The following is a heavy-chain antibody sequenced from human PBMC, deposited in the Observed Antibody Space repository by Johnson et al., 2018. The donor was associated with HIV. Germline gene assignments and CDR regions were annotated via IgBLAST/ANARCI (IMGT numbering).Heavy chain of an antibody. Sequence: VPLVESGGNVERPGGSLRLSCAASGFTFDEYGMSWVRQAPGKGLEWVANIKQDGSEKYYVDSVKGRFTISRDNAKNLLYLQMNSLRAEDTAVFYCARTSEWATYQDAFDIWGQGTMVSVSS. CDR1: GFTFDEYG. J-gene: IGHJ3*02. V-gene: IGHV3-7*03. D-gene: IGHD1-26*01. CDR2: IKQDGSEK. CDR3: ARTSEWATYQDAFDI.